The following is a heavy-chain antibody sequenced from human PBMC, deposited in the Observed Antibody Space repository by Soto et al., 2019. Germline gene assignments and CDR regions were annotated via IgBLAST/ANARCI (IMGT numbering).Heavy chain of an antibody. CDR3: ARDRSQQSGAGLYYFDY. Sequence: SETLSLTCTVSGGSISSYYWSWIRQPPGKGLEWIGYIYYSGSTNYNPSLKSRVTISVDTSKNQFSLKLSSVTAADTAVYYCARDRSQQSGAGLYYFDYWGQGTLVTVSS. CDR1: GGSISSYY. CDR2: IYYSGST. D-gene: IGHD3-10*01. J-gene: IGHJ4*02. V-gene: IGHV4-59*01.